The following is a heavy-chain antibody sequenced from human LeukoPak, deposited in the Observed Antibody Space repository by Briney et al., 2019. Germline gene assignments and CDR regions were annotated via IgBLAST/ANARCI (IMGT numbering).Heavy chain of an antibody. CDR3: ARDGAEAVAGPYYFDY. D-gene: IGHD6-19*01. CDR1: GFTFSSHG. J-gene: IGHJ4*02. V-gene: IGHV3-23*01. Sequence: GGTLRLSCAASGFTFSSHGMSWVRQAPGKGLEWVSGISGSADTTYYADSVKGRFTISRDNAKNSLYLQMNSLRAEDTAVYYCARDGAEAVAGPYYFDYWGQGTLVTVSS. CDR2: ISGSADTT.